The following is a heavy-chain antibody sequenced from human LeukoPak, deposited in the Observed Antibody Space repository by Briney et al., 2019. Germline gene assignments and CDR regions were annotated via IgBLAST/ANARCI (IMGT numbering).Heavy chain of an antibody. CDR2: IKQDGSET. CDR3: ARTDEWELLIRPLRH. J-gene: IGHJ1*01. V-gene: IGHV3-7*01. Sequence: PGGSLRLSCAASGFTFSNYWMNWVRQPPGKGLEWVANIKQDGSETYYVDSVKGRFTISRDNAKNSLYLQMNGLRAEDTAVYYCARTDEWELLIRPLRHWGQGTLVTVSS. CDR1: GFTFSNYW. D-gene: IGHD1-26*01.